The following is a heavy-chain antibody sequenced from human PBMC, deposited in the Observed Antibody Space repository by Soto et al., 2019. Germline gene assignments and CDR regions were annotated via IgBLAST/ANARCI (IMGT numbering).Heavy chain of an antibody. Sequence: GGSLRLSCAASGFTFDDYAMHWVRQAPGKGLEWVSGISWNSGSIGYADSVKGRFTISRDNAKNSLYLQMNSLRAEDTALYYCARLSGYDFWSGSLPYYGMDVWGQGTTVTVSS. J-gene: IGHJ6*02. CDR3: ARLSGYDFWSGSLPYYGMDV. CDR1: GFTFDDYA. V-gene: IGHV3-9*01. D-gene: IGHD3-3*01. CDR2: ISWNSGSI.